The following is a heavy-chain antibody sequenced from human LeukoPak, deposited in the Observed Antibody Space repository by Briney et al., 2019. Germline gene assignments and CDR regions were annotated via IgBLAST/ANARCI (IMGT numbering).Heavy chain of an antibody. J-gene: IGHJ4*02. CDR2: ISYSGST. CDR3: ARASGISTAWFDY. D-gene: IGHD4-23*01. CDR1: GGSISGYY. Sequence: PSETLSLTCTVSGGSISGYYWSWIRQPPGKGLEWVGYISYSGSTNYNPSLKSRVTISVDRSKNQFSLKLSSVTAADTAVYYCARASGISTAWFDYWGQGTLVTVSS. V-gene: IGHV4-59*12.